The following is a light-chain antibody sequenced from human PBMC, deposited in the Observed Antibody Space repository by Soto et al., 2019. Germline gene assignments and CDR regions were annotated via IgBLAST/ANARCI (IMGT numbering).Light chain of an antibody. Sequence: QSALTQPRSVSGSPGQSVTISCTGTSSDLGGYNYVSWYQQHPGKAPKLIIYDVSERPSGVPDRFSGSKSGNTASLTISGLQAEDEADYYCCSYAGDYTWVFGGGTKLTVL. J-gene: IGLJ3*02. CDR3: CSYAGDYTWV. V-gene: IGLV2-11*01. CDR2: DVS. CDR1: SSDLGGYNY.